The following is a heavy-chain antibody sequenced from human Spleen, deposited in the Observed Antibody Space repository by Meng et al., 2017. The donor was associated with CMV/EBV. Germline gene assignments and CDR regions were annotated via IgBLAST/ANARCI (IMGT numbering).Heavy chain of an antibody. CDR3: GSHTYCSSSSCYTGLDYYYYGMDV. CDR2: IIRMFGTA. CDR1: GGTFSRYA. D-gene: IGHD2-2*02. J-gene: IGHJ6*02. V-gene: IGHV1-69*05. Sequence: SVKVSCKVSGGTFSRYAISWVRQAPGQGLEWMGGIIRMFGTADYAQKFQGRVTITTEESTSTAYMELSSLRSEDTAVYYCGSHTYCSSSSCYTGLDYYYYGMDVWGQGTTVTVSS.